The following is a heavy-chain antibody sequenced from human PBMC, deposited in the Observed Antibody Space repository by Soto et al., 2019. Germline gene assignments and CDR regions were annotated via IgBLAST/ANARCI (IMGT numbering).Heavy chain of an antibody. CDR2: ISYDGSNK. CDR3: ATYGGNSGGSDY. Sequence: QVQLVESGGGVVQPGRSLRLSCVASGFTFSSYGMHWVRQAPGKGLEWVAVISYDGSNKYYADSVKGRFTISRDNSKNTLYLQMNSLRAEDTAVYYCATYGGNSGGSDYWGQGTLVTVSS. V-gene: IGHV3-30*03. CDR1: GFTFSSYG. J-gene: IGHJ4*02. D-gene: IGHD4-17*01.